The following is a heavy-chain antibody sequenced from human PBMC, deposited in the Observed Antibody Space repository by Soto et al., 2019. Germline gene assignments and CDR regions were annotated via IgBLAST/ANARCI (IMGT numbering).Heavy chain of an antibody. D-gene: IGHD3-10*01. Sequence: QVQLQESGPGLVKPSETLSLTCSVSGGSVDSGSHYWAWIRQPPWKGLEWIGHVYYSGSPNYKPSLKSRVTILVDTSKNQFSLSMTSVTAADTAVYYCARAGLIMYDFDSWGQGTQVTVSS. CDR3: ARAGLIMYDFDS. V-gene: IGHV4-61*01. CDR1: GGSVDSGSHY. CDR2: VYYSGSP. J-gene: IGHJ4*02.